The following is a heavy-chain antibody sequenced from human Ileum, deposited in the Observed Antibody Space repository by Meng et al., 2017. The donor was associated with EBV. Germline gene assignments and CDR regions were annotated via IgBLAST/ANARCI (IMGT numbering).Heavy chain of an antibody. V-gene: IGHV1-3*01. Sequence: VQSGGGGKQPGASLKVSRKASGFTFTDYVIQWVRQAPGQRPEWMGWIIVGTGRTEYSQNLQGRVTITWDTSASTAYMELSSLRSEDTAVYYCARDSVIAAGSYCDYWGQGALVTVSS. D-gene: IGHD6-13*01. CDR1: GFTFTDYV. J-gene: IGHJ4*02. CDR3: ARDSVIAAGSYCDY. CDR2: IIVGTGRT.